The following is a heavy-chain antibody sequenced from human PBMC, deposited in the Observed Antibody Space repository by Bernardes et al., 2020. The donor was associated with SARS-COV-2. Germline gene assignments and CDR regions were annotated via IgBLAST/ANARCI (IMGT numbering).Heavy chain of an antibody. J-gene: IGHJ4*02. Sequence: GGAPSLSCAAPGFTVRNCWMHWVPPAPGEGLVWVSRINRDGTRTNYADSVKGRFTISRDNAKNTLYLQMNSLRAEDTAVYYCARGTCCDGDCSKTPPEVWGQGILVSVSS. V-gene: IGHV3-74*01. D-gene: IGHD2-21*02. CDR2: INRDGTRT. CDR3: ARGTCCDGDCSKTPPEV. CDR1: GFTVRNCW.